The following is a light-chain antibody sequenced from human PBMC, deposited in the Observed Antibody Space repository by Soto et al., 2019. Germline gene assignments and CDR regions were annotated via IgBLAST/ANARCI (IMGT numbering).Light chain of an antibody. V-gene: IGKV3-15*01. J-gene: IGKJ2*01. CDR3: QQYNNWPPAT. CDR2: GAS. Sequence: EIVMTQSPATLSVSPGERATLSCRASQSVSSNLAWYQQKPGQAPRLLIYGASTRPTGIPARFSGSVSGTEFTLTISSLQSEDFAVYYCQQYNNWPPATFGRGTKLEIK. CDR1: QSVSSN.